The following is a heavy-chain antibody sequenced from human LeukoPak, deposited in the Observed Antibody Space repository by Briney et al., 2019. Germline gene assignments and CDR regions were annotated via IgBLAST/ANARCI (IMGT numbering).Heavy chain of an antibody. V-gene: IGHV4-59*01. Sequence: SETLSLTCTVSSGSISSYYWSWIRQPPGKGLEWIGCIYYSGSTNYNPSLKSRVTISVDTSKNQFSLKLSSVTAADTAVYYCARGIKFLEWLYYMDVWGKGTTVTVSS. J-gene: IGHJ6*03. CDR1: SGSISSYY. CDR2: IYYSGST. CDR3: ARGIKFLEWLYYMDV. D-gene: IGHD3-3*01.